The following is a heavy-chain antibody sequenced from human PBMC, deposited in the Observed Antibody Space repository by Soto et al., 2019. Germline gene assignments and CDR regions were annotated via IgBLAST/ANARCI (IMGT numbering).Heavy chain of an antibody. D-gene: IGHD2-21*02. J-gene: IGHJ4*02. CDR1: GFIFSNYA. CDR3: AKKTADSSGYSDY. CDR2: ISGSGGST. Sequence: EVQLLESGGGVVQPGGSLRLSCAASGFIFSNYAMSWVRQAPGKGLEWVSGISGSGGSTYNADSVKGRFTISRDNSKNTMYMQMSSLRAEDPAVYYCAKKTADSSGYSDYWGQGTLVTVSS. V-gene: IGHV3-23*01.